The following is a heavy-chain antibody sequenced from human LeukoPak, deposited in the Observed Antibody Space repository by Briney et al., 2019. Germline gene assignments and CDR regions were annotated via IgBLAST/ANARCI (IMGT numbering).Heavy chain of an antibody. D-gene: IGHD6-19*01. J-gene: IGHJ4*02. Sequence: SETLSLTCAVYGGSFSGYYWSWIRQPPGKGLEWIGEINHSGSTNYNPSLKSRVTISVDTSKNQFSLKLSSVTAADTAVYYCAGQAGVFDYRGQGTLVTVSS. CDR1: GGSFSGYY. CDR3: AGQAGVFDY. CDR2: INHSGST. V-gene: IGHV4-34*01.